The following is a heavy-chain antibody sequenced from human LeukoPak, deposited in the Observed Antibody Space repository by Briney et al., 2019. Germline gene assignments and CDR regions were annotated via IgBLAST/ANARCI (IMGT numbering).Heavy chain of an antibody. Sequence: SVKVSCKASGGTLSSYAISWVRQAPGQGLEWMGGIIPIFGTANYAQKFQGRVTITADESTSTAYMELSSLRSEDTAVYYCARVFFGDTAMVSRFNWFDPWGQGTLVTVSS. CDR2: IIPIFGTA. CDR1: GGTLSSYA. J-gene: IGHJ5*02. CDR3: ARVFFGDTAMVSRFNWFDP. D-gene: IGHD5-18*01. V-gene: IGHV1-69*01.